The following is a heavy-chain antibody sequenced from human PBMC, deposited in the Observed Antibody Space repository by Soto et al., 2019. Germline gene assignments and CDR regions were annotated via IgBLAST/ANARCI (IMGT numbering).Heavy chain of an antibody. J-gene: IGHJ6*04. CDR2: FDPEDGET. Sequence: ASVKVSCKVSGYTLTELSMHWVRQAPGKGLEWMGGFDPEDGETIYAQKFQGRVTMTEDTSTDTAYMELSSLRSEDTAVYYCATESRNPYYSYYAMDVWGEGTTVTVYS. CDR3: ATESRNPYYSYYAMDV. V-gene: IGHV1-24*01. D-gene: IGHD1-1*01. CDR1: GYTLTELS.